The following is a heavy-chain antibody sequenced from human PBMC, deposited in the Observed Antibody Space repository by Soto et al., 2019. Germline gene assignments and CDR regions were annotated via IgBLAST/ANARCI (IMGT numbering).Heavy chain of an antibody. D-gene: IGHD5-18*01. V-gene: IGHV3-53*01. Sequence: EVQLVESGGGLIQPGGSLRLSCAASGFPVSSNYMNWVRQAPGKRLEWVSIIYSGGITYYADSVKGRFTISRDNSKNTVSLQMNNLRAEDTAVYFCAREGYSYGSKYLQYWGQGTLVTVSS. CDR2: IYSGGIT. J-gene: IGHJ1*01. CDR1: GFPVSSNY. CDR3: AREGYSYGSKYLQY.